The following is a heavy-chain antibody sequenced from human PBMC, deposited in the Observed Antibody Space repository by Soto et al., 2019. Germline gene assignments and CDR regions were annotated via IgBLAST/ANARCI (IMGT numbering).Heavy chain of an antibody. J-gene: IGHJ6*02. CDR3: ARGDQYYYYYGMDV. CDR1: GFTFSSYA. Sequence: PGGSLRLSCAASGFTFSSYAMHWVRQAPGKGLEWVAVISYDGSNKYYADSVKGRFTISRDNSKNTLYLQMNSLRAEDTAVYYCARGDQYYYYYGMDVWGQGTTVTVSS. V-gene: IGHV3-30-3*01. D-gene: IGHD2-2*01. CDR2: ISYDGSNK.